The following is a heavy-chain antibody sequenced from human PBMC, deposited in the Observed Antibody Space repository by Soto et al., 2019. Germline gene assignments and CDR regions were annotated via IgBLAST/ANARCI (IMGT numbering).Heavy chain of an antibody. J-gene: IGHJ4*02. CDR2: ISSSSSSI. CDR3: ARDREGDGYNFDY. D-gene: IGHD6-25*01. V-gene: IGHV3-48*01. CDR1: GFTFSSYS. Sequence: EVQLVESGGGLVQPGGSLRLSCAASGFTFSSYSMNWVRQAPGKGLEWVSYISSSSSSIHYADSVKGRFTISSDNAKNSLYLQMNSLRADDTAVYYCARDREGDGYNFDYWGQGTLVTVSS.